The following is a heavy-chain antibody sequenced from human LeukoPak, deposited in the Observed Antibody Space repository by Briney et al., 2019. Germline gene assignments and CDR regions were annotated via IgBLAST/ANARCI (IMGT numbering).Heavy chain of an antibody. CDR2: ISDTTTYT. CDR1: GFTFSDYY. V-gene: IGHV3-11*05. CDR3: ARANDLIDY. J-gene: IGHJ4*02. Sequence: PGGSLRLSCAVSGFTFSDYYMSWIRQAPGKGLEWVSYISDTTTYTNYADFVKGRFTISRDNAKNSLYLQMNSLRAEDTAVYYCARANDLIDYWGQGTLVTVSS.